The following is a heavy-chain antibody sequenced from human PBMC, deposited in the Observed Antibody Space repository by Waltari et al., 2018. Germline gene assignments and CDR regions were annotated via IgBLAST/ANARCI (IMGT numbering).Heavy chain of an antibody. V-gene: IGHV4-38-2*02. CDR1: GYSISSGYY. J-gene: IGHJ5*02. CDR2: IYHSGST. Sequence: QVQLQESGPGLVKPSETLSLTCAVPGYSISSGYYWGWIRQPPGKGLEWIGSIYHSGSTDYNPSLKSRVTISVDTSKNQFSLKLSSVTAADTAVYYCARDHRGYNWFDPWGQGTLVTVSS. D-gene: IGHD3-10*01. CDR3: ARDHRGYNWFDP.